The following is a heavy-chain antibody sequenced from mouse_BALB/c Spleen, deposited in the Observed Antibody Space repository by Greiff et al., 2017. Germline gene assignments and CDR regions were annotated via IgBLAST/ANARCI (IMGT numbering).Heavy chain of an antibody. J-gene: IGHJ2*01. CDR2: IDPETGGT. Sequence: VQLVESGAELVRPGASVTLSCKASGYTFTDYEMHWVKQTPVHGLEWIGAIDPETGGTAYNQKFKGKATLTADKSSSTAYMELRSLTSEDSAVYYCTRMIMYYFDYWGQGTTLTVSS. V-gene: IGHV1-15*01. CDR1: GYTFTDYE. D-gene: IGHD2-4*01. CDR3: TRMIMYYFDY.